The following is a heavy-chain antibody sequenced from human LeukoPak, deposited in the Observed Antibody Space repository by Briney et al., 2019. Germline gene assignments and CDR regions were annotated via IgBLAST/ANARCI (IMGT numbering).Heavy chain of an antibody. CDR1: GFTFSSYW. CDR3: AKQLVQGDAFDI. D-gene: IGHD6-13*01. Sequence: GGSLRLSCAASGFTFSSYWMSWVRQAPGKGLEWVANIKQDGSEKYYVDSVKGRFTISRDNAKNSLHLQMNSLRAEDTAVYYCAKQLVQGDAFDIWGQGTMVTVSS. CDR2: IKQDGSEK. V-gene: IGHV3-7*01. J-gene: IGHJ3*02.